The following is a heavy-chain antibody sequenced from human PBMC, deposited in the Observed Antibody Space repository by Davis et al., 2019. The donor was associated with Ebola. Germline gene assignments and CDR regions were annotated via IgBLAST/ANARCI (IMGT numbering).Heavy chain of an antibody. CDR2: INPNSGGT. V-gene: IGHV1-2*02. Sequence: ASVKVSCKASGYTFTGYYMHWVRQAPGQGLEWMGWINPNSGGTNYAQKFQGRVTMTRDTSISTAYMELSRLRSDDTAVYYCARLRFLEWGHYYYGMDVWGQGTTVTVSS. D-gene: IGHD3-3*01. CDR3: ARLRFLEWGHYYYGMDV. J-gene: IGHJ6*02. CDR1: GYTFTGYY.